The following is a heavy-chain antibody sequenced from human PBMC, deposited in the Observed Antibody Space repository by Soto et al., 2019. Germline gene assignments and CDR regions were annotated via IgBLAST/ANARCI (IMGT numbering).Heavy chain of an antibody. CDR3: AKGRGGSGSLTPRVDF. CDR1: GFTFNNYA. Sequence: EVQLLESGGGLVQPGGSLRLSCAASGFTFNNYAMTWVRQAPGKGLEWVSAIRGGGGTTSYAASVKGRFTVSRDGSKNTLYLQMSSLRAEDTALYYCAKGRGGSGSLTPRVDFWGQGTLVTVSS. J-gene: IGHJ4*02. CDR2: IRGGGGTT. D-gene: IGHD3-10*01. V-gene: IGHV3-23*01.